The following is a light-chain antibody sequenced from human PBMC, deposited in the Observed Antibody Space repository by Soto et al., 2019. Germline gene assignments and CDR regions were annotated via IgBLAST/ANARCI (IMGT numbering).Light chain of an antibody. J-gene: IGLJ2*01. V-gene: IGLV1-47*01. CDR3: AAWDDSLIAVV. CDR2: KNN. Sequence: QLVLTQPPSASGTPGQRVTISCSGSSSNIGTNYVYWYQQLPGTAPKLLIYKNNQRPSGVPDRFSGSKSGASASLAISGLRSEDEADYFCAAWDDSLIAVVFGGGTKLTVL. CDR1: SSNIGTNY.